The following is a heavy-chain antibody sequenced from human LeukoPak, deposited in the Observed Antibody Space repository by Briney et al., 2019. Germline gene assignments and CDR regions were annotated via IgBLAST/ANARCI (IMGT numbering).Heavy chain of an antibody. CDR1: GGSISSGSYY. Sequence: SETLSLTCTVSGGSISSGSYYWSWIRQPAGKGLEWIERIYTSGSTNYNPSLKSRVTISVDTSKNQFSLKLSSVTAADTAVYYCARDHRDYYYYYYMDVWGKGTTVTVSS. V-gene: IGHV4-61*02. CDR2: IYTSGST. CDR3: ARDHRDYYYYYYMDV. J-gene: IGHJ6*03.